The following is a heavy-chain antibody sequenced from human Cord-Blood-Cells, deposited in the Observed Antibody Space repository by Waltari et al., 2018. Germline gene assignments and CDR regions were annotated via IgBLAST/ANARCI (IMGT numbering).Heavy chain of an antibody. J-gene: IGHJ3*02. D-gene: IGHD2-15*01. CDR2: IIPIFGTA. CDR3: ARDWYCSGGSCYEYAFDI. Sequence: QVQLVQSGAEVKKPGSSVKVSCKASGGTFSSSAISWVRQAPGQGLEWMGGIIPIFGTANYAQKFQGRVTITADKSTSTAYMELSSLRSEDTAVYYCARDWYCSGGSCYEYAFDIWGQGTMVTVSS. V-gene: IGHV1-69*06. CDR1: GGTFSSSA.